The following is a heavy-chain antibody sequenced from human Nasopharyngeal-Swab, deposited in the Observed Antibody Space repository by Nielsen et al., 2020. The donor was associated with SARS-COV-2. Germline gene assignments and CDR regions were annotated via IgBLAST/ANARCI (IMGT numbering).Heavy chain of an antibody. J-gene: IGHJ4*02. CDR2: INWNSGSL. CDR3: ARGTADYSNPSFDY. V-gene: IGHV3-9*01. Sequence: SLKISCAASGFRFDDYAMHWVRQAPGKGLEWVSGINWNSGSLAYADSVKGRFTISRDNAKNSLYLLMNTLRSEDTALYYCARGTADYSNPSFDYWGQGTLVTVPS. D-gene: IGHD4-11*01. CDR1: GFRFDDYA.